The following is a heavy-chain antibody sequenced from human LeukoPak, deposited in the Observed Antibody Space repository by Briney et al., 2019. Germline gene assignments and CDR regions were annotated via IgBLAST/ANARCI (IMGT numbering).Heavy chain of an antibody. CDR1: GGSLSGYY. Sequence: SETLSLTCAVYGGSLSGYYWSWIRQPPRKLLEWNGEINNSVSTNYNPSLKSRFPISVDPSTTQFSLKRSALTVADTAVYSLARGQGYIWGSYRFDYWGQGTLVTVSS. D-gene: IGHD3-16*02. CDR2: INNSVST. CDR3: ARGQGYIWGSYRFDY. J-gene: IGHJ4*02. V-gene: IGHV4-34*01.